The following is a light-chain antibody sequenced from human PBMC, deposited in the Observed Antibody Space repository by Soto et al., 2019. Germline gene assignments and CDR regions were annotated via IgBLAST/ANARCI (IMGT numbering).Light chain of an antibody. CDR2: EVS. CDR1: SSDVGGYNY. J-gene: IGLJ3*02. V-gene: IGLV2-14*01. CDR3: SSYTSSSLWV. Sequence: QSALTQPASVSGSPGQSITISYTGTSSDVGGYNYVSWYQQHPGKAPKLMIYEVSNRPSGVSNRFSGSKSGNTASLTISGLQAEDEADYYCSSYTSSSLWVFGGGTQLTVL.